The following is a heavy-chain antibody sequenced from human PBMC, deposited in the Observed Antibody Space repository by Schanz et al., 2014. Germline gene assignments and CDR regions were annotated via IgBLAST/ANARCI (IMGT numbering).Heavy chain of an antibody. CDR1: GFIFRSFG. V-gene: IGHV3-33*01. CDR3: ARESSNDIVLVPGAVFDH. D-gene: IGHD2-2*01. CDR2: IWSDGTNE. Sequence: QGQLVESGGGVVQPGKSLRLSCATSGFIFRSFGIHWVRQAPGKGLEWVAVIWSDGTNEYYADSVRGRFTISRDSSKNTVYLQMNSLRPGDTAVYYCARESSNDIVLVPGAVFDHWGQGILVTVSS. J-gene: IGHJ4*02.